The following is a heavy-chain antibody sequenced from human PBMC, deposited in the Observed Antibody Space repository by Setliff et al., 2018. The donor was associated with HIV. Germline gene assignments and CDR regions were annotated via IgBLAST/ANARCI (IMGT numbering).Heavy chain of an antibody. Sequence: HPGGSLRLSCAASGFRFSGYGITWVRQAPGKGLEWVANINQDGSEKYYVDSVKGRFTVSRDNAKGTLYLQMNTLRPDDTAVYFCATGCSGGSCFDHWGQGNMVTVSS. CDR3: ATGCSGGSCFDH. D-gene: IGHD2-15*01. CDR2: INQDGSEK. J-gene: IGHJ4*02. CDR1: GFRFSGYG. V-gene: IGHV3-7*01.